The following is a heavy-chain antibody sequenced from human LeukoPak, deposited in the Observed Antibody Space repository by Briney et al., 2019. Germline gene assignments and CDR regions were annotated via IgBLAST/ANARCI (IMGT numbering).Heavy chain of an antibody. CDR1: GGSISSGGYY. Sequence: SETLSLTCTVSGGSISSGGYYWSWIRQHPGKGLEWIGYIYYSGSTYYNPSLKSRVTISVDTSKNQFSLKLSPVTAADTAVYYSAREMIAARRIDLWGRGTLVTVSS. V-gene: IGHV4-31*03. CDR2: IYYSGST. J-gene: IGHJ2*01. D-gene: IGHD6-6*01. CDR3: AREMIAARRIDL.